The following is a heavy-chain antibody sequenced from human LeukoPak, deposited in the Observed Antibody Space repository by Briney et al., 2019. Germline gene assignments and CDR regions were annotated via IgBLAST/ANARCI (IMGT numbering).Heavy chain of an antibody. Sequence: GGSLRLSCAASGFTNAWMSWVRQAPGKGLEWVSYITSSGSTTYYADSVKGRFTISRDNAKNSLFLQMNSLRVEDTAVYYCARGCGPSCQTPSDYWGQGTLVTVSS. CDR1: GFTNAW. D-gene: IGHD2-2*01. CDR2: ITSSGSTT. J-gene: IGHJ4*02. V-gene: IGHV3-48*01. CDR3: ARGCGPSCQTPSDY.